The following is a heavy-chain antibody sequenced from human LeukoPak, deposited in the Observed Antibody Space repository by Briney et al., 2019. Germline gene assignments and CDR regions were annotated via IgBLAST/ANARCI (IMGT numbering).Heavy chain of an antibody. CDR2: IWNDGSNK. J-gene: IGHJ4*02. D-gene: IGHD3-10*01. CDR1: GFMFSVYG. V-gene: IGHV3-33*01. Sequence: GGSLRLSCVASGFMFSVYGTHWVRQAPGKGLEWVAVIWNDGSNKYYADSVKGRFTISRDNSKNTLYLQMNSLRAEDTAVYSCARASGPFDYWGQGTLVTVSS. CDR3: ARASGPFDY.